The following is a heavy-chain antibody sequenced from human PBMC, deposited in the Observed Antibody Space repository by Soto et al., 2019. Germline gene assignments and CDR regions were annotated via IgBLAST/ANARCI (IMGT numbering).Heavy chain of an antibody. Sequence: SETLSLTCTVSGGSGSSSSYYWGWVRQPPGKGLGWIGSVYYSGSTYYNPSLESRVTISVDKSKNQFSLKLMSLSAADTAVYNFGGREGLPTISSYFDYGGKGALVPVSS. D-gene: IGHD2-21*02. CDR3: GGREGLPTISSYFDY. CDR2: VYYSGST. J-gene: IGHJ4*02. V-gene: IGHV4-39*01. CDR1: GGSGSSSSYY.